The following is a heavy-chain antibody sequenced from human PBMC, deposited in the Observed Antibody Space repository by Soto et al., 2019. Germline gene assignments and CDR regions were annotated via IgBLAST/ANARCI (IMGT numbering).Heavy chain of an antibody. V-gene: IGHV4-30-4*01. CDR2: IYYTGTT. J-gene: IGHJ5*02. CDR1: GGSISSDDHY. CDR3: ASQRRGGYWFAP. Sequence: KSSETLSLTCSVSGGSISSDDHYWTWIRQPPGKGLEWIGSIYYTGTTNYNPSLKSRITVSIGTSKNQFSLHLTSLTAADTALYYCASQRRGGYWFAPGGQGTLLNVSS.